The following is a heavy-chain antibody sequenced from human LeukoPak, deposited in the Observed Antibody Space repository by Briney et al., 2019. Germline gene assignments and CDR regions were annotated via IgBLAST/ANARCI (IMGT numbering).Heavy chain of an antibody. CDR2: MNQDGSVK. CDR3: TRIGYSSSSIDY. Sequence: GGSLRLSCEASGFTFTIYWMTWVRQAPRKGLEWVANMNQDGSVKYFVDSLKGRFTISRDNAKNSLYLQMNSLRAEDTAMYYCTRIGYSSSSIDYWGQGTLVTVSS. CDR1: GFTFTIYW. J-gene: IGHJ4*02. D-gene: IGHD6-6*01. V-gene: IGHV3-7*03.